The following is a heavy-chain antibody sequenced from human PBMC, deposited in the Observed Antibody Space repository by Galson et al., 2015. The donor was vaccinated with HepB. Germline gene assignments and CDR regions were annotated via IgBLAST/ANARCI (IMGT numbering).Heavy chain of an antibody. CDR2: IRSKANSYAT. CDR1: GFTFSGSA. J-gene: IGHJ6*02. D-gene: IGHD3-22*01. V-gene: IGHV3-73*01. Sequence: SLRLSCAASGFTFSGSAMHWVRQASGKGLEWVGRIRSKANSYATAYAASVKGRFTIPRDDSKNTAYLQMNSLKTEDTAVYYCTRTYYYDSSGPRGVNYYGMAVWGQGTTVTVSS. CDR3: TRTYYYDSSGPRGVNYYGMAV.